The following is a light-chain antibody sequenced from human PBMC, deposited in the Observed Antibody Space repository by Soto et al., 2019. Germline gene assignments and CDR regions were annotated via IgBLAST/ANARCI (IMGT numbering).Light chain of an antibody. CDR3: QQRSNWPPLT. V-gene: IGKV3-11*01. CDR2: DAS. Sequence: EIVLTQSPATLSLSPGERATLSCSASQSVSIYFAWYQQKTGQAPRLLIYDASNRATGIPARFSGSGSGTDFTLTISSLEPEDLAVYYCQQRSNWPPLTFGGGTKVEIK. J-gene: IGKJ4*01. CDR1: QSVSIY.